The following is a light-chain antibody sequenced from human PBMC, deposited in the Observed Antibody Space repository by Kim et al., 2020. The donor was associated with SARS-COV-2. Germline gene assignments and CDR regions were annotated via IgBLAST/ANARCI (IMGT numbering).Light chain of an antibody. CDR1: IIGTKS. J-gene: IGLJ2*01. V-gene: IGLV3-21*01. CDR2: YDT. CDR3: QVWDSSSDHWI. Sequence: AQRKMARVSCEGHIIGTKSVHWYQQKPGQAPLLVIYYDTDRPSGIPERFSGSTSGSTATLTISRVEAGDEADYYCQVWDSSSDHWIFGGGTKVTVL.